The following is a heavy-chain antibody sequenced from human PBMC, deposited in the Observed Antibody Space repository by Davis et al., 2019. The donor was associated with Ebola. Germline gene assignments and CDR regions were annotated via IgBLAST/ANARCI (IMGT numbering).Heavy chain of an antibody. D-gene: IGHD2-21*02. CDR3: AKSGGDCYSRGDCYFQH. Sequence: PGGSLRLSCAASGFTFSGYTVHWVRQAPGKGLEWVSSMNSAGSFAYYADSVKGRFTISRDNAKDSLYLHMNSLRAEDTAVYYCAKSGGDCYSRGDCYFQHWGQGALVTVSS. CDR2: MNSAGSFA. V-gene: IGHV3-21*01. J-gene: IGHJ1*01. CDR1: GFTFSGYT.